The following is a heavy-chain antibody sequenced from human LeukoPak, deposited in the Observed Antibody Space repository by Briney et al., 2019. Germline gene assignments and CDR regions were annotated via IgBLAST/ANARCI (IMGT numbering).Heavy chain of an antibody. D-gene: IGHD2-2*01. V-gene: IGHV1-2*02. Sequence: ASVKVSCKASGYTFTDYYYIHWVRQAPGQGLEWMGWLNPKSGDANYAQKFQGRVTVTRDTSISTAYMELSRLRSDDTAVYYCARPSSTDYVWGQGTQVTVSS. CDR2: LNPKSGDA. CDR1: GYTFTDYY. J-gene: IGHJ4*02. CDR3: ARPSSTDYV.